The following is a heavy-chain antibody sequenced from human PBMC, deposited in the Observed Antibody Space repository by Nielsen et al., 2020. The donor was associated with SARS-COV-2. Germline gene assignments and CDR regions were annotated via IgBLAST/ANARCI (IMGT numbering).Heavy chain of an antibody. CDR2: IIPIFGTA. D-gene: IGHD3-22*01. V-gene: IGHV1-69*06. J-gene: IGHJ3*02. CDR3: ARESVYDSSGYYRPDAFDI. Sequence: SVKVSCKASGGTFSSYAISWVRQAPGQGLEWMGGIIPIFGTANYAQKFQGRVTITADKSTSTAYTELSSLRSEDTAVYYCARESVYDSSGYYRPDAFDIWGQGTMVTVSS. CDR1: GGTFSSYA.